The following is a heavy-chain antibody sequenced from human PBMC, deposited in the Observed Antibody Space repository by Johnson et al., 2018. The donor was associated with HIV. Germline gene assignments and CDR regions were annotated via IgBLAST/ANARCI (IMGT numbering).Heavy chain of an antibody. J-gene: IGHJ3*02. CDR1: GFTFSDYY. Sequence: QVQLVESGGGLVQPGGSLRLSCAASGFTFSDYYMSWIRQAPGKGLEWVSYISSSGSTIYYADSVKGRFTISRDSSKNTLYLQMNSLRAEDTAVYYCARDPFPRFYAFDIWGQGTMVTVSS. V-gene: IGHV3-11*04. CDR3: ARDPFPRFYAFDI. CDR2: ISSSGSTI.